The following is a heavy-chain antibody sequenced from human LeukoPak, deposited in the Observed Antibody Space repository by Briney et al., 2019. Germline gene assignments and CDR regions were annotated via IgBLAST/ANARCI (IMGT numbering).Heavy chain of an antibody. V-gene: IGHV3-48*03. CDR1: GFTFSSYD. D-gene: IGHD3-10*02. J-gene: IGHJ6*04. Sequence: GGSLRLSCAASGFTFSSYDMHWVRQAPGKGLEWVSYISSSGSTIYYADSVKGRFTISRDNAKNSLYLQMHSLRAEDTAVYYCAELGITMIGDVWGKGTTVTISS. CDR2: ISSSGSTI. CDR3: AELGITMIGDV.